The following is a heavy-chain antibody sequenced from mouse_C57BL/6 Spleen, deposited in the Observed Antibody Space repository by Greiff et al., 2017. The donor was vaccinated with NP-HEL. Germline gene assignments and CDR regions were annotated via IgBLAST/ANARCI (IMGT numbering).Heavy chain of an antibody. D-gene: IGHD1-1*01. CDR2: IDPSDSYT. CDR3: ARNYGSSYGYFDV. V-gene: IGHV1-69*01. J-gene: IGHJ2*01. Sequence: QVQLQQPGAELVMPGASVKLSCKASGYTFTSYWMHWVKQRPGQGLEWIGEIDPSDSYTNYNQKFKGKSTLTVDKSSSTAYMQLSSLTSEDSAVYYCARNYGSSYGYFDVWGQGTTLTVSS. CDR1: GYTFTSYW.